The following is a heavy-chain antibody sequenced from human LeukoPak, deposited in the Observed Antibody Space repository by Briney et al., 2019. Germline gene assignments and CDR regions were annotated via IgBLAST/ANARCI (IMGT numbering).Heavy chain of an antibody. J-gene: IGHJ4*02. CDR2: ISSSSSYI. CDR3: ARTIVVVPAAIPGGDY. Sequence: GGSLRLSCAASGFTFSSYSMNWVRQAPGKGLEWVSSISSSSSYIYYADSVKGRFTISRDNAKNSLYLQMNSLRAEDTAVYYCARTIVVVPAAIPGGDYWGQGTLVTVSS. CDR1: GFTFSSYS. V-gene: IGHV3-21*01. D-gene: IGHD2-2*02.